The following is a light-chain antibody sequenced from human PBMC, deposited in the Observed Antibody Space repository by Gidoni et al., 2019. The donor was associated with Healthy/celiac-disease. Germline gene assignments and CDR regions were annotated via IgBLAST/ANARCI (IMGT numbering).Light chain of an antibody. CDR2: AAS. Sequence: DIQMTQSPSSLSASVGDRVTITCRASQSISSYLNWYQQKPGKAPKLLIYAASSLQSGVSSRFSGSGSGTDFTLTIRSLQPEDFATYYGQQSYSTPRTFGQGTKVEIK. V-gene: IGKV1-39*01. CDR1: QSISSY. CDR3: QQSYSTPRT. J-gene: IGKJ1*01.